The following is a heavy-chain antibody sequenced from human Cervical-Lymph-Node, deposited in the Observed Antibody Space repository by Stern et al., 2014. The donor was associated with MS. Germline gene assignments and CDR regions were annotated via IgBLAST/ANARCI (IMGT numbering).Heavy chain of an antibody. V-gene: IGHV1-18*01. D-gene: IGHD2-2*01. CDR1: GYSFTSYG. CDR2: ISAGDGNT. CDR3: ARDRCSSTICYGSWFDP. J-gene: IGHJ5*02. Sequence: VQLVESGAEVRKPGASVKVSCKASGYSFTSYGISWVRQAPGQGLEWMGWISAGDGNTDYAQNFQGRVSMTTDTSTSTAYMELMSLRSDDTAVYYCARDRCSSTICYGSWFDPWGQGTLVTVSS.